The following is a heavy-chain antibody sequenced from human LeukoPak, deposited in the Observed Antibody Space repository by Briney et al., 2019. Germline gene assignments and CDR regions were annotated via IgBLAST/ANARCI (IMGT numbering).Heavy chain of an antibody. Sequence: GGSLTLSCAASGFTLSSYWMHWVRQAPGEGLVWVSRISSDGSSTSYADSVKGRFTISRDNARNTLYLQMNSLRAEDTAVYYCVRDPAAFSGYFDYWGQGTLVTVSS. CDR3: VRDPAAFSGYFDY. V-gene: IGHV3-74*01. J-gene: IGHJ4*02. CDR1: GFTLSSYW. D-gene: IGHD2-2*01. CDR2: ISSDGSST.